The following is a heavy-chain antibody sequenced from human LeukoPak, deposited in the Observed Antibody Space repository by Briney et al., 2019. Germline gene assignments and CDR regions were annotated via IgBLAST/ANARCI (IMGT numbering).Heavy chain of an antibody. CDR3: ARVKRQGNYDFWSGYFY. D-gene: IGHD3-3*01. V-gene: IGHV1-69*05. CDR1: GGTFSSYA. Sequence: SVKVSCKASGGTFSSYAIGWVRQPPGQGLEWVGGIIPIFGTANYAQKFQGRVTITTDESTSTAYMELSSLRSEDTAVYYCARVKRQGNYDFWSGYFYWGQGTLVTVSS. J-gene: IGHJ4*02. CDR2: IIPIFGTA.